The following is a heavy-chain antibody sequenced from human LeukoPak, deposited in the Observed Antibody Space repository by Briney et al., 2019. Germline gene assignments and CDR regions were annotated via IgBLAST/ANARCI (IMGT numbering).Heavy chain of an antibody. D-gene: IGHD6-19*01. CDR1: GFTFSSYY. Sequence: PGGSLRLSCAASGFTFSSYYMHWLRQAPGEGLAWVARISNDGYTTAYADSVKGRFTISRDDARSMLYLQMNSLRVDDTAVYFCAMSSGYYNHWGQGTLVTVSS. V-gene: IGHV3-74*01. CDR3: AMSSGYYNH. J-gene: IGHJ4*02. CDR2: ISNDGYTT.